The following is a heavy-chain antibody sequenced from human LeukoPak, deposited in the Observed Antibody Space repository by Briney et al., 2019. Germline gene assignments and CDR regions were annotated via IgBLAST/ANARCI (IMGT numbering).Heavy chain of an antibody. V-gene: IGHV1-3*01. CDR3: ARDRWHCRVNCDSVYYFALDV. CDR1: GYTFTNYA. D-gene: IGHD2-15*01. CDR2: INPGNGDT. Sequence: ASVKVSCKGSGYTFTNYAIHWVRQAPGQSLEWLGWINPGNGDTKYSQDFQGRVTINTDTSSATAYVELNSLTSEDTAVYYCARDRWHCRVNCDSVYYFALDVWGQGTTVTVSS. J-gene: IGHJ6*02.